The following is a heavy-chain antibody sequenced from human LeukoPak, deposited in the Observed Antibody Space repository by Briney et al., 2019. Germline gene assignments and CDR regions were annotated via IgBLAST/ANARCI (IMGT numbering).Heavy chain of an antibody. D-gene: IGHD6-19*01. CDR3: AKCRSSGWYVREYFQH. J-gene: IGHJ1*01. CDR2: ISYDGSNK. V-gene: IGHV3-30*18. Sequence: GGSLRLSCAASGFTFSSYGMHWVRQAPGKGLEWVAVISYDGSNKYYADSVKGRFTISRDNSKNTLYLQMNSLRAEDTAVYYCAKCRSSGWYVREYFQHWGQGTLVTASS. CDR1: GFTFSSYG.